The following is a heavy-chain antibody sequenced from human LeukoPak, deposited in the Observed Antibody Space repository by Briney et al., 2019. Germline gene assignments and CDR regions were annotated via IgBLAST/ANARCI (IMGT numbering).Heavy chain of an antibody. CDR2: FKSDGSFT. CDR3: ARENSSSWYVGNWFDP. J-gene: IGHJ5*02. Sequence: GRSLRLSCAASGFTSSNYWTHWVRQAPGKGLVWVSRFKSDGSFTTYADSVKGRFTISRDNAKNTLYLQMSSLRGEDTGVYYCARENSSSWYVGNWFDPWGQGTLVTVSS. D-gene: IGHD6-13*01. CDR1: GFTSSNYW. V-gene: IGHV3-74*01.